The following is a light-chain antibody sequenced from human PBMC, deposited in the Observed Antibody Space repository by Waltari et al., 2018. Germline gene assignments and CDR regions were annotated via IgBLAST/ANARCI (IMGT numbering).Light chain of an antibody. J-gene: IGKJ4*01. CDR1: QSVGTY. V-gene: IGKV3-11*01. CDR2: DAS. CDR3: QQRRNWPLT. Sequence: EIVLTQSPAILSFSPGESATLSCRASQSVGTYLAWYQQRPGQSPRLLIYDASNRATGIPARFTGSGSETDFTLTISSLQPEDFAVYYCQQRRNWPLTFGGGTRVQI.